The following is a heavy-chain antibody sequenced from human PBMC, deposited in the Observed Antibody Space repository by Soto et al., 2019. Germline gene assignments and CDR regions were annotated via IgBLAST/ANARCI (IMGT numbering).Heavy chain of an antibody. V-gene: IGHV4-39*01. Sequence: QLQLQESGPGLVKPSETLSLTCTVSGGSISSSSYFWGWIRQSPGKGLEWIGSIYYDGCTFYNPSLKSRVTIVVDTAKSQFYLNRNSVTAADTAVFYCARHSATVIMTDTGFDSWGQGTRVTVSA. CDR1: GGSISSSSYF. CDR2: IYYDGCT. D-gene: IGHD3-3*01. J-gene: IGHJ4*02. CDR3: ARHSATVIMTDTGFDS.